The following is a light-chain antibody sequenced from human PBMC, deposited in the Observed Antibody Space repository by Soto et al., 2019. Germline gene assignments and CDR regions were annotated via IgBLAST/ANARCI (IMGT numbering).Light chain of an antibody. CDR1: SNDVGIYNY. CDR2: EVT. J-gene: IGLJ3*02. CDR3: SSYTISSTWV. V-gene: IGLV2-14*01. Sequence: QAVVTQPASVSGSPGQSISISCTGTSNDVGIYNYVSWYQQHPGKAPKLIIYEVTNRPSGVSDRFSGSKSDNTASLTISGLQAEDEADYYCSSYTISSTWVFGGGTKVTVL.